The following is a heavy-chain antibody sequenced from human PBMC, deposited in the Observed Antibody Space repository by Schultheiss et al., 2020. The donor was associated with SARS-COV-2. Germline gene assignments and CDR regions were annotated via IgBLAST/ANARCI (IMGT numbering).Heavy chain of an antibody. V-gene: IGHV4-31*01. CDR2: IYYSGST. Sequence: SETLSLTCTVSGGSISSGGYYWSWIRQHPGKGLEWIGYIYYSGSTYYNPSLKSLVTISVDTSKNQFSLKLSSVTAADTAVYYCARSLGVPSEIFDYWGQGTLVTVSS. D-gene: IGHD2-2*01. J-gene: IGHJ4*02. CDR3: ARSLGVPSEIFDY. CDR1: GGSISSGGYY.